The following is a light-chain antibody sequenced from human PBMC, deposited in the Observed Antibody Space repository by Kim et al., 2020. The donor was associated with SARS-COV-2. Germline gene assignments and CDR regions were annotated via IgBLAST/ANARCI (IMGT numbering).Light chain of an antibody. CDR1: HNINNL. CDR2: TAS. V-gene: IGKV1-39*01. Sequence: IHLTQSPSSLSASEGDRVTITCRASHNINNLLNWYQHTPGKAPKLLISTASNLQSGVPSRFSGSGSGTDFTLTINSLQPEDSATYYCQQCYTTPTFGQVTRLEIK. J-gene: IGKJ5*01. CDR3: QQCYTTPT.